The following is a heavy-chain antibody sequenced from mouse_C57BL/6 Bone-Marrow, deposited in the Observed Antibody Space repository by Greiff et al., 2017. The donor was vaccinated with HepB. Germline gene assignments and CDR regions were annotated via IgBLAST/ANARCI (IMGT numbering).Heavy chain of an antibody. Sequence: EVQRVESGGGLVQPKGSLKLSCAASGFSFNTYAMNWVRQAPGKGLEWVARIRSKSNNYATYYADSVKDRFTISRDDSESMLYLQMNNLKTEDTAMYYCVRERLGRGGDYFDYWGQGTTLTVSS. CDR3: VRERLGRGGDYFDY. V-gene: IGHV10-1*01. D-gene: IGHD4-1*01. CDR1: GFSFNTYA. CDR2: IRSKSNNYAT. J-gene: IGHJ2*01.